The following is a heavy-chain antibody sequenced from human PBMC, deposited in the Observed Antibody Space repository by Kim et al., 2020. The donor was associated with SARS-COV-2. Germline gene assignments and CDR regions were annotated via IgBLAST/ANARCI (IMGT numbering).Heavy chain of an antibody. V-gene: IGHV5-51*01. CDR3: ASRQSGSWSLFDY. J-gene: IGHJ4*02. Sequence: GESMKISCKGSGYSFTSYWIGWVRQMPGKGLEWMGIIYPGDSDTRYSPSFQGQVTISADKSISTAYLQWSSLKASDTAMYYCASRQSGSWSLFDYWGQGTLVTVSS. D-gene: IGHD6-13*01. CDR1: GYSFTSYW. CDR2: IYPGDSDT.